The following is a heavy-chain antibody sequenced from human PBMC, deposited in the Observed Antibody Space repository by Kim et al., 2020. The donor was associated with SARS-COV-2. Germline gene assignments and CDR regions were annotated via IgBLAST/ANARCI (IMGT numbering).Heavy chain of an antibody. V-gene: IGHV6-1*01. CDR3: ARGGSYCDY. CDR1: GDSVSSNSAV. D-gene: IGHD3-10*01. J-gene: IGHJ4*02. CDR2: TYYRSRWYN. Sequence: SQTLSLTCAISGDSVSSNSAVWNWIRQSPSRGLEWLGRTYYRSRWYNDYALSVKRRMTINPDTSKNQFSLQLNSVTPEDTAVYYCARGGSYCDYWGQGTLVTVSS.